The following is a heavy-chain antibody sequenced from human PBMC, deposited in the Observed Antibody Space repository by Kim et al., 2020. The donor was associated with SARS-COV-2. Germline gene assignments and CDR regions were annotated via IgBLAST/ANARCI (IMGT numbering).Heavy chain of an antibody. CDR2: LNQDGSDK. CDR1: GFTFSDYW. V-gene: IGHV3-7*01. D-gene: IGHD6-6*01. J-gene: IGHJ4*02. CDR3: ARGGSSSFEY. Sequence: GGSLRLSCAASGFTFSDYWMRWVRHSPGKGLEWVADLNQDGSDKHYMESVKGRFTISRDNAKNSLFLPMDSLRAEDAALYYCARGGSSSFEYWRQGTLVT.